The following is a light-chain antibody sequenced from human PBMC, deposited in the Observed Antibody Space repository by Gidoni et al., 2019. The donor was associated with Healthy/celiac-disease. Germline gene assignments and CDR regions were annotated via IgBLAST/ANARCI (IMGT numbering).Light chain of an antibody. CDR2: AAS. J-gene: IGKJ2*01. CDR3: QQSYSTPYT. V-gene: IGKV1-39*01. CDR1: QSISSY. Sequence: DIQMTQSPSSLSASVGDRVTITCRASQSISSYLNLYQQKPGKAPKLLIYAASSLQSGVPSRFSGSGSGTDFTLTISSLQPEDFATHYCQQSYSTPYTFGQXTKLEIK.